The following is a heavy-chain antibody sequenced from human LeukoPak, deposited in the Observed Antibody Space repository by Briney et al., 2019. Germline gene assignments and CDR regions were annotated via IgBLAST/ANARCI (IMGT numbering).Heavy chain of an antibody. Sequence: PSETLSLTCAVYGGSFSGYYWSWIRQPPGKGLEWIGEINHSGSTNDNPSLKSRVTISVDTSKNQFSLKLSSVTAADTAVYYCAREDVVVVPAAMFGPYYYYYYGMDVWGKGTTVTVSS. CDR2: INHSGST. D-gene: IGHD2-2*01. V-gene: IGHV4-34*01. J-gene: IGHJ6*04. CDR3: AREDVVVVPAAMFGPYYYYYYGMDV. CDR1: GGSFSGYY.